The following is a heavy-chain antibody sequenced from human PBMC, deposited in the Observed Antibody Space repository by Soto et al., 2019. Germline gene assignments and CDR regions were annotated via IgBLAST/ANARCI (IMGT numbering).Heavy chain of an antibody. CDR3: ARDPTETNYYYYYMDV. D-gene: IGHD1-7*01. V-gene: IGHV3-33*01. J-gene: IGHJ6*03. Sequence: QVQLVESGGGVVQPGRSLRLSCAASGFTFSRYGVHWVRQAPGKGLEWVAVIWYDGSNKYYEDFVKGRFTISRDNSKNTLYLQMNSLRAEDTAVYYCARDPTETNYYYYYMDVWGKGTTVTVSS. CDR2: IWYDGSNK. CDR1: GFTFSRYG.